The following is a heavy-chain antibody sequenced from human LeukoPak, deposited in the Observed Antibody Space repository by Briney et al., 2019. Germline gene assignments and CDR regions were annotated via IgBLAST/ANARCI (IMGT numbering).Heavy chain of an antibody. J-gene: IGHJ4*02. CDR3: ARAPSWGSYYFDY. CDR1: GGSISSGGYY. Sequence: KSSETLSLTCTVSGGSISSGGYYWSWIRQQPGKGLEWIGYSYYSGSTYYNPSLKSRVTISVDTSKNQSSLKLSSVTAADTAVYYCARAPSWGSYYFDYWGQGTLVTVSS. CDR2: SYYSGST. V-gene: IGHV4-31*03. D-gene: IGHD7-27*01.